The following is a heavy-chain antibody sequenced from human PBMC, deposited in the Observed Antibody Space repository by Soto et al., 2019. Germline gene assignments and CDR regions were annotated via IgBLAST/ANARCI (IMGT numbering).Heavy chain of an antibody. Sequence: VQLVQSGAEVKKPGASVTVSCKASGYPFSSYHINWVRQAPGQGLEWMGIIDPSRQATAYAQKFKGTITSPRGTSTDTVHLEVGTVTSEDTALYYCGRAWGYTWTQRQDAFDVWG. CDR2: IDPSRQAT. V-gene: IGHV1-46*01. CDR3: GRAWGYTWTQRQDAFDV. D-gene: IGHD1-20*01. J-gene: IGHJ3*01. CDR1: GYPFSSYH.